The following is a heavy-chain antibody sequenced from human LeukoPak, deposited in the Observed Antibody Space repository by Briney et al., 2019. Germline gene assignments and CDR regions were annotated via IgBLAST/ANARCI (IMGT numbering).Heavy chain of an antibody. J-gene: IGHJ4*02. CDR2: INHSGST. D-gene: IGHD6-13*01. CDR3: ARMSAAVDY. CDR1: GGSFSGYY. V-gene: IGHV4-34*01. Sequence: SETLSLTCAVYGGSFSGYYWSWIRQPPGKGLEWIGEINHSGSTNYNPSLKSRVTISVDTSKSQFSLKLSSVTAADTAVYYCARMSAAVDYWGQGTLVTVSS.